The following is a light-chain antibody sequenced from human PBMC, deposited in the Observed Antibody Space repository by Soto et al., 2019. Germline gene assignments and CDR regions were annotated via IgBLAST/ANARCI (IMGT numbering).Light chain of an antibody. Sequence: SYELTQPPSVSVAPGQTARITCGGNNIGSKSVHWYQQKPGQAPVLVVYADSDRPSGIPERFSGSNSGNTATLTISRVEAGDEADYYCQVWDSSSDHVFGTGTKVTVL. CDR2: ADS. CDR1: NIGSKS. V-gene: IGLV3-21*02. J-gene: IGLJ1*01. CDR3: QVWDSSSDHV.